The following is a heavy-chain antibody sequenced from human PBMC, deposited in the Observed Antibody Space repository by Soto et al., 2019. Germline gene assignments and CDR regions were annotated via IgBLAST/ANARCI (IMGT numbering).Heavy chain of an antibody. D-gene: IGHD6-13*01. V-gene: IGHV4-39*01. Sequence: PSETICVTSTVAGGYISGSSCYWGWIRQPPGKGLEWIGSIYYSGSTYYNPSLKSRVTISVDTSKNQFSLKLSSVTAADTAVYYCARIAAAGTPPYYYYYYMDVWGKGTTVTVSS. CDR1: GGYISGSSCY. CDR3: ARIAAAGTPPYYYYYYMDV. J-gene: IGHJ6*03. CDR2: IYYSGST.